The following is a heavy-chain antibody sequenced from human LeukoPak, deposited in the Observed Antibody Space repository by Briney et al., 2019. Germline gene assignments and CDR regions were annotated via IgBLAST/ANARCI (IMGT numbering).Heavy chain of an antibody. CDR3: ARKGGSPNWFDP. J-gene: IGHJ5*02. CDR1: GFTFSDYY. V-gene: IGHV3-11*01. CDR2: IGRSGSSI. D-gene: IGHD5-12*01. Sequence: GGSLRLSCAASGFTFSDYYMSWIRQAPGKGLEWVSHIGRSGSSIYYADSVRGRFTISRDNAKNSLYLQMDSLRAEDTAVYYCARKGGSPNWFDPWGQGTLVTVSS.